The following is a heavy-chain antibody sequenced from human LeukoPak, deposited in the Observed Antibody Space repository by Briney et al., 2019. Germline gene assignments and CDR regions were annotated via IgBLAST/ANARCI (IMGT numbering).Heavy chain of an antibody. CDR2: INPNSGGT. D-gene: IGHD2-15*01. J-gene: IGHJ6*02. Sequence: ASVKVSCKASGYTFTGYYMHWVRQAPGQGLEWMGWINPNSGGTNYAQKFQGRVTMTRDTSISTAYMELSRLRSDDTAVYYCARRRCGGSCYVSEGYYGMDVWGQGTTVTVSS. CDR1: GYTFTGYY. CDR3: ARRRCGGSCYVSEGYYGMDV. V-gene: IGHV1-2*02.